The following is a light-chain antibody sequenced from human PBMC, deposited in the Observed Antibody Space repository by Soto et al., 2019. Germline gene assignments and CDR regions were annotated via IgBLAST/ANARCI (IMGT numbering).Light chain of an antibody. CDR1: QSISSW. Sequence: DIQMTQSPSTLSASVGDRVTITCRASQSISSWLAWYQQKPGKAPKLLIYKASSVESGVPSRFSGSGSGTEFTLTISSLQHDDFATYYCQQYNSYSLTFGGGTKVEIK. J-gene: IGKJ4*01. V-gene: IGKV1-5*03. CDR2: KAS. CDR3: QQYNSYSLT.